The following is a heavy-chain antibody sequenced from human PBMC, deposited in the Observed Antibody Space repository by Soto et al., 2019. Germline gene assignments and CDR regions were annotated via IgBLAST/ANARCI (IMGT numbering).Heavy chain of an antibody. J-gene: IGHJ4*02. D-gene: IGHD1-26*01. CDR3: VSDFVGPGLDY. Sequence: GRSLRLSCATAGSSFKNLGMHWVRQAPGEGLEWVTFISFDGSRKYYPDSLKGRFTVSSDNSKDTLFLQMNSLSVEDTAIYYCVSDFVGPGLDYWGQGALVTVSS. V-gene: IGHV3-33*05. CDR2: ISFDGSRK. CDR1: GSSFKNLG.